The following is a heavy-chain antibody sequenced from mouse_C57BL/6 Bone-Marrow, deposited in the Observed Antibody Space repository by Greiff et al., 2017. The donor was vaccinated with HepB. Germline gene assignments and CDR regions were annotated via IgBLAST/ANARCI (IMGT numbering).Heavy chain of an antibody. CDR2: IYPGSGST. CDR3: ARSTGWFAY. V-gene: IGHV1-55*01. D-gene: IGHD4-1*02. J-gene: IGHJ3*01. Sequence: VQLVESGAELVKPGASVKMSCKASGYTFTSYWITWVKQRPGQGLEWIGDIYPGSGSTNYNEKFKSKATLTVDTSSSTAYMQLSSLTSEDSAVYYCARSTGWFAYWGQGTLVTVSA. CDR1: GYTFTSYW.